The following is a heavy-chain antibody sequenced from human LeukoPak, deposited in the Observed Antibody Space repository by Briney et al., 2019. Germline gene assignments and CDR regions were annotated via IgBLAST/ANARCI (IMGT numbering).Heavy chain of an antibody. CDR2: MNPNSGNT. J-gene: IGHJ4*02. CDR1: GSTFTSYD. D-gene: IGHD5-18*01. Sequence: GASVKVSCKASGSTFTSYDINWVRQATGQGLEWMGWMNPNSGNTGYAQKFQGRVTMTRNTSISTAYMELSSLRSEDPAVYYCARGRYSYGTASDYWGQGALVTVCS. V-gene: IGHV1-8*01. CDR3: ARGRYSYGTASDY.